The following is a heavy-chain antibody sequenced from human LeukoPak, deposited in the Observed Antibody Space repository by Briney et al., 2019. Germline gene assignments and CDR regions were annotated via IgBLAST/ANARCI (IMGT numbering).Heavy chain of an antibody. CDR1: GFTFSSYA. D-gene: IGHD3-9*01. V-gene: IGHV3-23*01. Sequence: GGSLRLSCAASGFTFSSYAMSWVRQAPGKGLEWVSAISGSGGSTYYADSVKGRFTISRDNSKNTLYLQMNSLRAEDTAVYYCAKDQSYDILTGPMGYWGQGTLVTVSS. CDR3: AKDQSYDILTGPMGY. J-gene: IGHJ4*02. CDR2: ISGSGGST.